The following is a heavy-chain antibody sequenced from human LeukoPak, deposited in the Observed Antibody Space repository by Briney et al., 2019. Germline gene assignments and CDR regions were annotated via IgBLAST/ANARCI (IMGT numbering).Heavy chain of an antibody. D-gene: IGHD6-13*01. CDR2: IYPGDSDT. CDR3: ASSPDGGSSSWYLGYFDY. Sequence: GESLKISCKGSGYSFTSYWIGWVRQMPGKGLEWMGIIYPGDSDTRYSPSFQGQVTISADKSISTAYLQWSSLKASDTAMYYCASSPDGGSSSWYLGYFDYWGQGTLVTVSS. CDR1: GYSFTSYW. J-gene: IGHJ4*02. V-gene: IGHV5-51*01.